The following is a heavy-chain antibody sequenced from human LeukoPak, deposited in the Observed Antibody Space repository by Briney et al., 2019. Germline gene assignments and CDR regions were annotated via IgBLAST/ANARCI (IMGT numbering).Heavy chain of an antibody. CDR1: GFTFSSYE. D-gene: IGHD2-15*01. CDR3: AREPRMVVHFDY. CDR2: ISSSGSTI. V-gene: IGHV3-48*03. J-gene: IGHJ4*02. Sequence: QPGGSLRLSCAASGFTFSSYEMNWVRQAPGKGLEWVSYISSSGSTINYADSVEGRFTISRDNAKNSLYLQMNSLRAEDTAVYYCAREPRMVVHFDYWGQGTLVTVSS.